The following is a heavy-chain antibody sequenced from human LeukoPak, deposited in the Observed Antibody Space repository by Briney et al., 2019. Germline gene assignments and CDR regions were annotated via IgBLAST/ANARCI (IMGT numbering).Heavy chain of an antibody. V-gene: IGHV1-69*05. Sequence: SVKVSCKASGGTFSSYAISWVRQAPGQGLEWMGGIIPIFGTANYAQKFQGRVTITTDESTSTAYMELSSLRSEDTAVYYCARGREYCSSTSCHPSFDYWGQGTLVTVSS. CDR2: IIPIFGTA. CDR1: GGTFSSYA. D-gene: IGHD2-2*01. CDR3: ARGREYCSSTSCHPSFDY. J-gene: IGHJ4*02.